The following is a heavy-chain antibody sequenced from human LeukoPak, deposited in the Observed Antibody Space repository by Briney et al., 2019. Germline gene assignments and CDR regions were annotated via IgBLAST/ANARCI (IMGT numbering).Heavy chain of an antibody. CDR1: GFAFSSYA. D-gene: IGHD3/OR15-3a*01. CDR3: AGLRRAYYYYMDV. J-gene: IGHJ6*03. Sequence: GGSLRLSCAASGFAFSSYAMSWVRQAPGKGLECISGFSGSGGSTYYADSVKGRFTISRDNSKNTLYLQMNSLRAEDTAVYYCAGLRRAYYYYMDVWGKGTTVTVSS. V-gene: IGHV3-23*01. CDR2: FSGSGGST.